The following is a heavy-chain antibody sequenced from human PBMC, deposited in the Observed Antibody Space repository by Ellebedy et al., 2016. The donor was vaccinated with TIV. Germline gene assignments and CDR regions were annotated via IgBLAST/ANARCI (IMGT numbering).Heavy chain of an antibody. CDR1: GFTFGCCA. J-gene: IGHJ3*02. Sequence: GESLKISCAASGFTFGCCAMGWVRQAPGKGLVWVSRISSDGTGTSYADPMQGRFTISRDNAKNTLYLQMNSLRAKDTAVYYCARVECNSISCPGAFDIWGQGTMVTVSS. CDR2: ISSDGTGT. D-gene: IGHD2-2*01. CDR3: ARVECNSISCPGAFDI. V-gene: IGHV3-74*01.